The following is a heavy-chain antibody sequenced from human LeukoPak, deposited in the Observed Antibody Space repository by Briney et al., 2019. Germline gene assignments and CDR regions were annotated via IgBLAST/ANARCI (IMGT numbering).Heavy chain of an antibody. CDR3: ARLVAAAGTDYYYYGMDV. D-gene: IGHD6-13*01. J-gene: IGHJ6*02. Sequence: GASVKVSCKASGGTFSSYAISWVRQAPGQGLEWMGRIIPILGIANYAQKFQGRVTITADKSTSTAYMGLSSLRSEDTAVYYCARLVAAAGTDYYYYGMDVWGQGTTVTVSS. CDR2: IIPILGIA. V-gene: IGHV1-69*04. CDR1: GGTFSSYA.